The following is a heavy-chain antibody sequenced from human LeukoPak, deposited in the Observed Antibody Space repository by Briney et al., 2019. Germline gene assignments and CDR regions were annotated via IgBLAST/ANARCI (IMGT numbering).Heavy chain of an antibody. CDR3: ARGPIAAAPFDY. Sequence: SETLSLTCAVYGGSFSGYYWSWIRQPPGKGLEWIGEINHSGSTNYNPSLKSRVTISVDASKNQFSLKLSSVTAADTAVYYCARGPIAAAPFDYWGQGTLVTVSS. CDR2: INHSGST. D-gene: IGHD6-13*01. V-gene: IGHV4-34*01. CDR1: GGSFSGYY. J-gene: IGHJ4*02.